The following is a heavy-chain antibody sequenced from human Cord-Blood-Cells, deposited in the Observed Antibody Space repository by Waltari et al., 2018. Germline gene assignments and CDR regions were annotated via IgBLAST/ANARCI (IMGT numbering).Heavy chain of an antibody. D-gene: IGHD1-26*01. V-gene: IGHV3-53*02. CDR2: ICSCGST. CDR1: GFTVSSNY. J-gene: IGHJ3*02. Sequence: EVQLVETGGGLIQPGGSLRLSCAASGFTVSSNYMSWVRQAPGKGWEWVAVICSCGSTNYADSVKGRFTISRDNSKNTLYLQMNSLRAEDTAVYYCATARVGAFDIWGQGTMVTVSS. CDR3: ATARVGAFDI.